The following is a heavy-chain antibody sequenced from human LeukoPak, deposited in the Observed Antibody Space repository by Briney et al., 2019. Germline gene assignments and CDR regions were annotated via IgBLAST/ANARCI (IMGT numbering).Heavy chain of an antibody. CDR1: GFSFRSHG. CDR3: ARDVATSGWATFY. CDR2: ITSSGSSI. Sequence: GGSLRLSCAASGFSFRSHGMNWVRQAPGKGLEWVSYITSSGSSIYYADSVKGRFTISRDNAKNSLYLQMNSLRAEDTAVYYCARDVATSGWATFYWGPGTLVTVSS. D-gene: IGHD6-19*01. J-gene: IGHJ4*02. V-gene: IGHV3-48*01.